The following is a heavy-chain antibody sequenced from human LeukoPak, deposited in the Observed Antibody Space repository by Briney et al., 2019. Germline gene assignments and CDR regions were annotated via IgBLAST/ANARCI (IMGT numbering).Heavy chain of an antibody. CDR3: AKAVTMVQGVIIGSYYYYMDV. CDR2: ISGSGGST. J-gene: IGHJ6*03. D-gene: IGHD3-10*01. V-gene: IGHV3-23*01. CDR1: GFTFSSYA. Sequence: GGSLRLSCAASGFTFSSYAMSWVRQAPGKGLEWVSAISGSGGSTYYADSAKGRFTISRDNSKNTLYLQMNSLRAEDTAVYYCAKAVTMVQGVIIGSYYYYMDVWGKGTTVTVSS.